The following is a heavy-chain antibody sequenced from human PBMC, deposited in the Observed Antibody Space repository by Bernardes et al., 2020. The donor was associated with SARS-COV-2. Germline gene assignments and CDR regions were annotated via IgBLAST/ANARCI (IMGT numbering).Heavy chain of an antibody. Sequence: SVKVSCKASGGTFSSYAISWVRQAPGQGLEWMGRIIPILGIANYAQKFQGRVTITADKSTSTAYMELSSLRSEDTAVYYCARIRDGYNPDYWGQGTLVTVSS. CDR1: GGTFSSYA. CDR3: ARIRDGYNPDY. D-gene: IGHD5-12*01. CDR2: IIPILGIA. V-gene: IGHV1-69*04. J-gene: IGHJ4*02.